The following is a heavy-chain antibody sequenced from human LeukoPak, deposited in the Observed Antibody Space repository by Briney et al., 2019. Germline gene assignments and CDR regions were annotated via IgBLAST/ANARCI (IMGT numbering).Heavy chain of an antibody. V-gene: IGHV3-30*18. CDR3: AKDRYSYAFEYSDS. CDR1: GFTFSSYG. D-gene: IGHD5-18*01. Sequence: GGSLRLSCAASGFTFSSYGMHWVRQAPGKGLDWVAVISNDGSKKYYADSVKGRFTISRDNSKNTLSLQVSSPRTEDTAVYYCAKDRYSYAFEYSDSWGQGTLVTVSS. J-gene: IGHJ4*02. CDR2: ISNDGSKK.